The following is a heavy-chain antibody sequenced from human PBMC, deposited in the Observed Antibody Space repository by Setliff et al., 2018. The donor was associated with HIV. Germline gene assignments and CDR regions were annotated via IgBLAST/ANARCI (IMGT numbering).Heavy chain of an antibody. D-gene: IGHD1-26*01. CDR3: VRGIVGASVFNY. J-gene: IGHJ4*02. CDR1: AFIFTTYG. CDR2: IRYDGNDK. Sequence: GGSLRLSCEASAFIFTTYGMHWVRQAPGKGLEWIAFIRYDGNDKYYADSVKGRFTISRDNAKNTLYLQMNGLRAEDTAVYYCVRGIVGASVFNYWGQGTQVTVSS. V-gene: IGHV3-33*01.